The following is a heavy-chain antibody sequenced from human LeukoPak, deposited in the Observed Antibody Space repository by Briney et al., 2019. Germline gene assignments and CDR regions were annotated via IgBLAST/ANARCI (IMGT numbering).Heavy chain of an antibody. CDR3: ARSIMQGYYGMDV. CDR2: ISGSGGST. D-gene: IGHD3-16*01. Sequence: GGSLRLSCAASGFTFSSYAMSWVRQAPGKGLEWVSAISGSGGSTYYADSVKGRFTISRDNSKNTLYLQMNSLRAEDTAVHYCARSIMQGYYGMDVWGQGTTVTVSS. CDR1: GFTFSSYA. J-gene: IGHJ6*02. V-gene: IGHV3-23*01.